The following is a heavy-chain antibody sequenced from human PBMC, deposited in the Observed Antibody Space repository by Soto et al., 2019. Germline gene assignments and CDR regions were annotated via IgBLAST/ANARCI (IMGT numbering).Heavy chain of an antibody. CDR2: INNSGST. CDR1: GGSISNLH. J-gene: IGHJ4*02. D-gene: IGHD6-6*01. Sequence: SETLSLTCTVSGGSISNLHWSWIRQPPGKGLEWIGYINNSGSTSYNPSLKSRVTISVDMSKNQFSLKLRFVTAADTAVYYCARRRVSLDYWGQGTLVTVSS. V-gene: IGHV4-59*08. CDR3: ARRRVSLDY.